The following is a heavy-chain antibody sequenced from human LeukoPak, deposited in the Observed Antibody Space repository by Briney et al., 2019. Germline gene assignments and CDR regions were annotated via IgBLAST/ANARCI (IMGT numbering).Heavy chain of an antibody. Sequence: PGGSLRLSCAASGFTFSSYSMNWVRQAPGKGLEWVSAISGSGGSTYYADSVKGRFTISRDNSKNTLYLQMNRLRAEDTAVYYCAKDLGAAGLNDYWGQGTLVTVSS. V-gene: IGHV3-23*01. D-gene: IGHD6-13*01. CDR3: AKDLGAAGLNDY. J-gene: IGHJ4*02. CDR1: GFTFSSYS. CDR2: ISGSGGST.